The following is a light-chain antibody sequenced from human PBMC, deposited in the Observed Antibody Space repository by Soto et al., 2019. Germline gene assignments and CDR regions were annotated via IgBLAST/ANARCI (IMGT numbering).Light chain of an antibody. V-gene: IGLV1-40*01. Sequence: QSVLTQPPSVSGAPGQRVTISCTGSSSNIGAGYDVHWYQQLPGTAPKLLIYGDSNRPSGVPDRFSGSKSGTSASLAITGLQEEDEADYYCQSYDRSLSGSVFGGGTKLTVL. CDR2: GDS. CDR1: SSNIGAGYD. CDR3: QSYDRSLSGSV. J-gene: IGLJ2*01.